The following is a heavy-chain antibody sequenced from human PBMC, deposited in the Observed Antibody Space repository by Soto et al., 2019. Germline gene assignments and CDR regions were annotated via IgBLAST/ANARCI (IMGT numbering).Heavy chain of an antibody. CDR2: ISYDGSNK. CDR1: GFTFSSYG. D-gene: IGHD6-19*01. CDR3: AKDPTPQWLETGHYYYGMDV. Sequence: QVQLVESGGGVVQPGRSLRLSCAASGFTFSSYGMYWVRQAPGKGLEWVAVISYDGSNKYYADSVKGRFTISRDNSKNTLYLQMNSLRAEDTAVYYCAKDPTPQWLETGHYYYGMDVWGQGTTVTVSS. V-gene: IGHV3-30*18. J-gene: IGHJ6*02.